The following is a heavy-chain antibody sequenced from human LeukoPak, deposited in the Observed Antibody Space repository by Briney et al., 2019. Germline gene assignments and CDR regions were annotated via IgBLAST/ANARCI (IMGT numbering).Heavy chain of an antibody. CDR3: ARAYYDFWSGYFDY. D-gene: IGHD3-3*01. J-gene: IGHJ4*02. V-gene: IGHV4-39*07. CDR2: IYYSGST. Sequence: SETLSLTCTVSGGSISSSSYYWGWIRQPPGKGLEWIGSIYYSGSTYYNPSLKSRVTISVDKSKNQFSLKLSSVTAADTAVYYCARAYYDFWSGYFDYWGQGTLVTVSS. CDR1: GGSISSSSYY.